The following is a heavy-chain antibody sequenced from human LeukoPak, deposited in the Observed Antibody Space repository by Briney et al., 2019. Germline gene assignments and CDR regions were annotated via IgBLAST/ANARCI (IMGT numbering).Heavy chain of an antibody. J-gene: IGHJ4*02. V-gene: IGHV1-2*02. Sequence: ASVKVSCKASGYTFTSYYIHWVRQAPGQGLEWMGWINPNSGGTNYAQKFQGRVTMTRDTSISTGYMELSRLRSDDTAVYYCARRNLLGSGDVDYWGQGTLVTVSS. CDR3: ARRNLLGSGDVDY. CDR2: INPNSGGT. D-gene: IGHD7-27*01. CDR1: GYTFTSYY.